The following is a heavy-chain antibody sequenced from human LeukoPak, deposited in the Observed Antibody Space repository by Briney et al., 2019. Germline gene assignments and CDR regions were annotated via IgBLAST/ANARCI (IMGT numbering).Heavy chain of an antibody. V-gene: IGHV3-30*04. CDR2: LSPHGNYE. CDR3: ARDWIDRSLDY. J-gene: IGHJ4*02. CDR1: GFTFSSYA. Sequence: GRSLRLSCAASGFTFSSYAMHWVRQAPGKGLEWVAVLSPHGNYEYYADSVQGRFTVSRDDSKNTVYLQMNSLRDEDTAVYYCARDWIDRSLDYWGQGTLLTVSS. D-gene: IGHD2-2*03.